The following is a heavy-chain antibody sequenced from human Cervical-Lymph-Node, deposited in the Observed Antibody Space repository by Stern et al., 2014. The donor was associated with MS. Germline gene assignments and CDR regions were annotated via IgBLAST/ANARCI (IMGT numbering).Heavy chain of an antibody. CDR1: GFTFSDHY. Sequence: EVQLVESGGGLVQPGGSLRLSCAASGFTFSDHYMDWVRQAPGKGLEWVGRTRNKANSYTTEYAASVKGRFTISRDDSKNSLYLQMNSLKTEDTAVYYCARGNRAFYYGDAFDMWGHGTMVTVSS. D-gene: IGHD3-22*01. V-gene: IGHV3-72*01. J-gene: IGHJ3*02. CDR2: TRNKANSYTT. CDR3: ARGNRAFYYGDAFDM.